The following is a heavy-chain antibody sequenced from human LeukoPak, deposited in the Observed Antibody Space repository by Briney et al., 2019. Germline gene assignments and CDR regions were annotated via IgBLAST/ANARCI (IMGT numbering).Heavy chain of an antibody. CDR3: ARGGSLCSGSICFLNWVDR. CDR2: INPNSTST. J-gene: IGHJ5*02. CDR1: GYTFTGYY. Sequence: GASVKVSCKASGYTFTGYYIHWVRQAPGQGLEWMAWINPNSTSTTYAQSFQDRVTVTRDTSINTAYMELTSLKFDDTAIYYCARGGSLCSGSICFLNWVDRWGQATLVTVSS. D-gene: IGHD2-2*01. V-gene: IGHV1-2*02.